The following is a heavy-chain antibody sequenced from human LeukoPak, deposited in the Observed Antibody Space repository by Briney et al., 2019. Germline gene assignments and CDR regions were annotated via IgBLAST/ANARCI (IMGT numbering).Heavy chain of an antibody. CDR2: IASKTDGGAT. J-gene: IGHJ4*02. V-gene: IGHV3-15*07. D-gene: IGHD3-10*01. Sequence: GGSLRLSCSASGLTVTNAWMNWVRQAPGEGLDWVGRIASKTDGGATDYAAPVKGRFTISRDDSKNTLNLQMNSLKTEDTAVYYCTTGIRGDWGQGTLVTVPS. CDR1: GLTVTNAW. CDR3: TTGIRGD.